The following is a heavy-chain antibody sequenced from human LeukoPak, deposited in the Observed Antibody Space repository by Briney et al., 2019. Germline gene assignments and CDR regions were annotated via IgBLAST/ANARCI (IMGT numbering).Heavy chain of an antibody. CDR2: ISSSSSYI. CDR3: ARVVVSGYDLLTRVALYYFDY. CDR1: GFTFSSYS. D-gene: IGHD5-12*01. Sequence: GGSLRLSCAASGFTFSSYSMNWVRQAPGKGLEWVSSISSSSSYIYYADSVKGRLTISRDNAKNSLYLQMNSLRAEDTAVYYCARVVVSGYDLLTRVALYYFDYWGQGTLVTVSS. V-gene: IGHV3-21*01. J-gene: IGHJ4*02.